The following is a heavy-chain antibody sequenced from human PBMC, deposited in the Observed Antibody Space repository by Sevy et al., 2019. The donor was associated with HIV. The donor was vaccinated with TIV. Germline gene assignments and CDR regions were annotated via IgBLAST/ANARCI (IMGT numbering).Heavy chain of an antibody. J-gene: IGHJ6*02. CDR2: ISDTTGGT. V-gene: IGHV3-11*06. CDR1: YD. CDR3: ARVSGDYYHMDV. Sequence: YDWGWIRQSPGKGLEWVSHISDTTGGTYYVDSVKGRFTMSRDNAKNSLYLQMNSLRVEDTAVYYCARVSGDYYHMDVWGPGTTVTVSS.